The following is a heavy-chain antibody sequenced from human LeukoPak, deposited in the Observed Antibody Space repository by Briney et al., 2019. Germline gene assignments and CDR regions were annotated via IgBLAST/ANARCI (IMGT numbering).Heavy chain of an antibody. J-gene: IGHJ4*02. CDR3: ARGSMVRGVIPY. V-gene: IGHV4-34*01. CDR2: INHSGST. CDR1: GGSFSGYY. Sequence: SETLSLTCAVYGGSFSGYYWSWIRQPPGKGLEWIGEINHSGSTNYNPSLKSRVTISVDTSKNQFSLKLSSVTVADTAVYYCARGSMVRGVIPYWGQGTLVTVSS. D-gene: IGHD3-10*01.